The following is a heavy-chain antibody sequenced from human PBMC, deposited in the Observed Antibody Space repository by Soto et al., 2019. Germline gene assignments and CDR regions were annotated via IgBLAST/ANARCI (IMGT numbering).Heavy chain of an antibody. Sequence: SETLSLTCTVSGGSISSGDYYWSWIRQPPGKGLEWIGYIYYSGSTYYNPSLKSRDTISVDTSKNQFSLKLSSVTAADTAVYYCARVMENYYDSSGYTKDAFDIWGQGTMVTVSS. CDR2: IYYSGST. J-gene: IGHJ3*02. D-gene: IGHD3-22*01. CDR1: GGSISSGDYY. CDR3: ARVMENYYDSSGYTKDAFDI. V-gene: IGHV4-30-4*01.